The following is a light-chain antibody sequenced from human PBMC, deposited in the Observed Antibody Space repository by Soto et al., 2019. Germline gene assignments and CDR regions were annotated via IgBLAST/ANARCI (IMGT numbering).Light chain of an antibody. CDR1: TSNIGSDT. CDR2: RNT. V-gene: IGLV1-44*01. Sequence: QSVLTQPPSASGTPGQRVTISCSGSTSNIGSDTVNWYQQLPGTAPKLLIYRNTQRPSGVPDRFSGSKSGASASLPISGLQSEDEADYYCASWDDSLDVVVFGGGTKLTVL. CDR3: ASWDDSLDVVV. J-gene: IGLJ2*01.